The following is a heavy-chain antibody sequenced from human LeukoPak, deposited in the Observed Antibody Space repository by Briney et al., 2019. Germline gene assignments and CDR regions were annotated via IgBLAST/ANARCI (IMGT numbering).Heavy chain of an antibody. CDR3: ATKGYSYAKGY. V-gene: IGHV3-7*01. Sequence: PGGSLRLSCAASGFTFSTYWMSWVCQAPGKGLEWVANIKQDGSEKYYVDSVKGRFTISRDNAKNSLYLQMNSLRAEDTAVYYCATKGYSYAKGYWGQGTLVTVSS. D-gene: IGHD5-18*01. J-gene: IGHJ4*02. CDR1: GFTFSTYW. CDR2: IKQDGSEK.